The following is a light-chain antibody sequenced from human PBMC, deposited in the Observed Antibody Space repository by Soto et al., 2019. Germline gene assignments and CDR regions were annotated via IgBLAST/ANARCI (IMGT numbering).Light chain of an antibody. J-gene: IGLJ3*02. CDR1: SSNIGSSS. CDR2: NNN. Sequence: QSVLTQPPSASGTPGQRVTISCSGSSSNIGSSSVYWYQQLPGTAPKLLIYNNNQRPSGVPDRFSGSKSGTSASLAISGLRSEDEADYYCAAWDDSLSGPVFGGGTKVTVL. V-gene: IGLV1-47*02. CDR3: AAWDDSLSGPV.